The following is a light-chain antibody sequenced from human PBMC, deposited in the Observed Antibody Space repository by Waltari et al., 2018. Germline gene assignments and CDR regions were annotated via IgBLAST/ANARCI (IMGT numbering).Light chain of an antibody. J-gene: IGKJ1*01. CDR2: DAS. V-gene: IGKV3-11*01. Sequence: EIVLTQSPATLSLSPGERATLSCRASQSVSSYLAWYQQKPGQAPRLLIYDASNRATGIPARFGGSGSGTDFTLTISSLEPEDFAVYDCQQRSNWTFGQGTKGEIK. CDR3: QQRSNWT. CDR1: QSVSSY.